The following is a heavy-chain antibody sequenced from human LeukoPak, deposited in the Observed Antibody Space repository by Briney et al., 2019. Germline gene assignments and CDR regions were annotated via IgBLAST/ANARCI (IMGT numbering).Heavy chain of an antibody. CDR1: GFSFTRSA. Sequence: GGSLRLSCVASGFSFTRSAINWLRQAPGKGLEWVSAISGSGVRTYYADSVKGRFTISRDNSKSTLYLQMNSLRAEDTAIYYFSKDRDIDWYSPVDYWGQGSLVTVSS. CDR3: SKDRDIDWYSPVDY. J-gene: IGHJ4*02. V-gene: IGHV3-23*01. CDR2: ISGSGVRT. D-gene: IGHD2-21*01.